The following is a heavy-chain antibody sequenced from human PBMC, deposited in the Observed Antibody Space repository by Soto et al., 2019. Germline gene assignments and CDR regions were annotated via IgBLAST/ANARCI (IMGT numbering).Heavy chain of an antibody. CDR3: ARDLVVTAMVLSDY. D-gene: IGHD5-18*01. CDR1: GGTFSSYT. CDR2: IIPILGIA. V-gene: IGHV1-69*08. J-gene: IGHJ4*02. Sequence: QVQLVQSGAEVKKPGSSVKVSCKASGGTFSSYTISWVRQAPGQGLEWMGRIIPILGIANYAQKFQGRVTITADNSTSTAYMELSSLRSEDTAVYYCARDLVVTAMVLSDYWGQGTLVTVSS.